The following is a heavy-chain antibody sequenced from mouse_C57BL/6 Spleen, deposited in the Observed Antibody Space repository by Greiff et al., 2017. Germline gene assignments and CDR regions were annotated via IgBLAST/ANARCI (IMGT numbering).Heavy chain of an antibody. V-gene: IGHV1-82*01. Sequence: VQLQESGPELVKPGASVKISCKASGYAFSSSWMNWVKQRPGKGLEWIGRIYPGDGDTNYNGKFKGKATLTADKSSSTAYMQLSSLTSEDSAVYCCARGSYVDYWGQGTTLTVSA. CDR3: ARGSYVDY. CDR1: GYAFSSSW. CDR2: IYPGDGDT. D-gene: IGHD1-1*01. J-gene: IGHJ2*01.